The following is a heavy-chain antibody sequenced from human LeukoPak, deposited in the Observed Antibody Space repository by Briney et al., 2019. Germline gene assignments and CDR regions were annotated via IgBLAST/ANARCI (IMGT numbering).Heavy chain of an antibody. Sequence: SETLSLTCTVSSDSMRSSDDWGWIRQPPGKGLEWIGSIYDSGSTYYNPSLKSRVTISVDTSKNQFSLKLSSVTAADTAVYYCARRISSGWYGGFDPWGQGTLVTVSS. CDR1: SDSMRSSDD. J-gene: IGHJ5*02. V-gene: IGHV4-38-2*02. CDR3: ARRISSGWYGGFDP. CDR2: IYDSGST. D-gene: IGHD6-19*01.